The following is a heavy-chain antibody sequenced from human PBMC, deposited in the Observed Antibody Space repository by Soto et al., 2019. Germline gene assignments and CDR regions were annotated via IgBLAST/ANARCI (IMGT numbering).Heavy chain of an antibody. CDR3: ARGHGRNRWAEDY. CDR1: GFAVSSNY. J-gene: IGHJ4*02. Sequence: PGGSLRLSCAASGFAVSSNYMSWVRQAPGKGLEWVSVIYSGGSTYYADSVKGRFTISRDNSKNTLYLQMNSLRAEDTAVYYCARGHGRNRWAEDYWGQGTLVTVSS. V-gene: IGHV3-53*01. CDR2: IYSGGST. D-gene: IGHD1-26*01.